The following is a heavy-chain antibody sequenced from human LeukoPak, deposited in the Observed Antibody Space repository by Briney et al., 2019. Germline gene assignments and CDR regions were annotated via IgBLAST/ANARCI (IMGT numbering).Heavy chain of an antibody. D-gene: IGHD6-6*01. CDR2: INSDGSST. CDR3: ARGYGSSRGWY. CDR1: GFTFSSYW. V-gene: IGHV3-74*01. Sequence: PGGSLRLSCAASGFTFSSYWMHRVRQAPGKGLVWVSRINSDGSSTSYADSVKGRFTISRDNAKNTLYLQMNSLRAEDTAVYYCARGYGSSRGWYWGQGTLVTVSS. J-gene: IGHJ4*02.